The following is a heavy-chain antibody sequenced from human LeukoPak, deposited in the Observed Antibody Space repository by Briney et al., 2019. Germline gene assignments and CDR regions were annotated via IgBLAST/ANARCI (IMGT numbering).Heavy chain of an antibody. D-gene: IGHD3-22*01. J-gene: IGHJ4*02. V-gene: IGHV3-23*01. Sequence: GGSLRLSCAASGFAFTTYAMGWVRQAPGKGLEWVSAISGSGGSTYYADSVKGRFTISRDNSKNTLYLQMNSLRAEDTAVYYCAKVAPYYYDSSGYPWNWGQGTLVTVSS. CDR1: GFAFTTYA. CDR2: ISGSGGST. CDR3: AKVAPYYYDSSGYPWN.